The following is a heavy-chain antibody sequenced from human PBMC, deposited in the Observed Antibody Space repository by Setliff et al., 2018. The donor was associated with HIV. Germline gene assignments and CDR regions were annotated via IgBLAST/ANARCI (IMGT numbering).Heavy chain of an antibody. J-gene: IGHJ5*02. CDR3: ARWSCGRATCYDSPYNWFDP. CDR2: ISPYNGHT. V-gene: IGHV1-18*01. D-gene: IGHD2-2*01. Sequence: ASVKVSCKASGYTFTSYGIGWVRQAPGQGLEWMGWISPYNGHTNYAQKLQGRVTMTTDTSTSTTYMELTSLRSDDTAVHYCARWSCGRATCYDSPYNWFDPWGQGTLVTVSS. CDR1: GYTFTSYG.